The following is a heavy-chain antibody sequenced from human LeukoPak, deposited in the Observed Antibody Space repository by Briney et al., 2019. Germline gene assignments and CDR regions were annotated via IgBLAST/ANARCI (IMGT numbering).Heavy chain of an antibody. D-gene: IGHD3-10*01. CDR1: GFDFDDYA. CDR2: ISWNSDTI. Sequence: PGGSLRLSCAASGFDFDDYAMHWVRQAPGKGLEWVSSISWNSDTIYYADSVKGRFTISRDNAKNSLYLQMNSLRVEDTAFYYCAKMGYFGSGSYYPGEFYFDYWGQGTLVTVSS. J-gene: IGHJ4*02. CDR3: AKMGYFGSGSYYPGEFYFDY. V-gene: IGHV3-9*01.